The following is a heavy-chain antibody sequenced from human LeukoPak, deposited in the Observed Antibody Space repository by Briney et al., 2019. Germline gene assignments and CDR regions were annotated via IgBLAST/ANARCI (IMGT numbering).Heavy chain of an antibody. D-gene: IGHD5-18*01. V-gene: IGHV1-69*13. CDR2: IIPIFGTA. Sequence: SVKVSCKASGGTFSSYAISWVRQAPGQGLEWVGGIIPIFGTANYAQKFQGRVTITADESTTTAYMELSSLRSEDTAVYYCARGPSVGYSYGSFDYWGQGTLVTVSS. J-gene: IGHJ4*02. CDR1: GGTFSSYA. CDR3: ARGPSVGYSYGSFDY.